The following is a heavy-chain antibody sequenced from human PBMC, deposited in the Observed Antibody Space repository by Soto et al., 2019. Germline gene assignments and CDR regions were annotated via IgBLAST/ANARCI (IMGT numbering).Heavy chain of an antibody. CDR1: GGTFSSYA. J-gene: IGHJ4*02. Sequence: SVKVSCKASGGTFSSYAISWVRQAPGQGLEWMGGIIPIFGTANYAQKFQGRVTITADESTSTAYMELSSLRSEDTAVYYCARDLLGYCSGGSCHSHWGQGTLVTVSS. V-gene: IGHV1-69*13. CDR2: IIPIFGTA. CDR3: ARDLLGYCSGGSCHSH. D-gene: IGHD2-15*01.